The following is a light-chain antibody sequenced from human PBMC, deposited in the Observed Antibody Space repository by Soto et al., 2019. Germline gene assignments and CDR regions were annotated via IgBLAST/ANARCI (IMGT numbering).Light chain of an antibody. CDR3: QQYYSTWT. Sequence: DIVMTQSPDSLAVSLGERATIKCKSSQSVLYSSNNKNYLAWYQQKPGQPPKLLIYWASTRESGVPDRFSGSGSGTDFTLTISSLQAEDVAVYYCQQYYSTWTFGQGTKVEIK. V-gene: IGKV4-1*01. J-gene: IGKJ1*01. CDR1: QSVLYSSNNKNY. CDR2: WAS.